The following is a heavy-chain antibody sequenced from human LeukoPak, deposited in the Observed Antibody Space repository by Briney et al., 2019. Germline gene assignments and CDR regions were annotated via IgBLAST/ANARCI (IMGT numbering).Heavy chain of an antibody. CDR1: GFTFSSYW. CDR3: AREARGTRAAFDV. J-gene: IGHJ3*01. Sequence: GGSLRLSCAASGFTFSSYWMSWVRQAPGKGLEWAANIKEDGTHKYYVGSVRGRFTISRDNPKNSPYLQMNSLRAEDTAIYYCAREARGTRAAFDVWGQGTMVTVFS. CDR2: IKEDGTHK. V-gene: IGHV3-7*01. D-gene: IGHD2-8*01.